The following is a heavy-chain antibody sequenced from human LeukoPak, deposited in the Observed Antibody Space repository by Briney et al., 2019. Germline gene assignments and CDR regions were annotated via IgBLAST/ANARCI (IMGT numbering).Heavy chain of an antibody. D-gene: IGHD3-10*01. V-gene: IGHV4-34*01. CDR2: INHSGST. CDR3: ARAGYYGSGSYYNPPFDP. Sequence: PSETLSLTCAVYGGSFSGYYCSWIRQPPGKGLEWIGEINHSGSTNYNPSLKSRVTISVDTSKNQFSLKLSSVTAADTAVYYCARAGYYGSGSYYNPPFDPWGQGTLVTVSS. CDR1: GGSFSGYY. J-gene: IGHJ5*02.